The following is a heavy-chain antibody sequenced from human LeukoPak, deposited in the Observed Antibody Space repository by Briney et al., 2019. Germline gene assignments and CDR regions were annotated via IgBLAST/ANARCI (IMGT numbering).Heavy chain of an antibody. D-gene: IGHD3-22*01. CDR3: ARGYDSSGYPAAFDY. V-gene: IGHV3-64*01. CDR2: ISRNGGST. CDR1: GFTFSSYA. J-gene: IGHJ4*02. Sequence: QSGGSLRLSCAASGFTFSSYAMHWVRQAPGKGLEYVSAISRNGGSTYYANSVKGRFTISRDNSKNTLYLQMGSLRAEDMAVYYCARGYDSSGYPAAFDYWGQGTLVTVSS.